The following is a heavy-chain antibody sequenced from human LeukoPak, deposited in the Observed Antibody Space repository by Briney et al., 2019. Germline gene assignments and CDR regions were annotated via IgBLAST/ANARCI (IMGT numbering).Heavy chain of an antibody. D-gene: IGHD6-25*01. CDR2: IASGSTYT. Sequence: GGSLRLSCAASGFSFSACNMNWVRQAPGKGLEWVSSIASGSTYTYYGDSVKGRFSISRDNTKNSLYLQMDSLRVEDTAVYFCATGGAPGSWGQGTLVTVSS. CDR3: ATGGAPGS. J-gene: IGHJ5*02. CDR1: GFSFSACN. V-gene: IGHV3-21*01.